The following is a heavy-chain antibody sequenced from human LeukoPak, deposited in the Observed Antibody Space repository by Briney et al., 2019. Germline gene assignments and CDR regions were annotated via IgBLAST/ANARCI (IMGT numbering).Heavy chain of an antibody. CDR2: ISWNSGSI. V-gene: IGHV3-9*01. Sequence: PGGSLRLSCAASGFTFDDYAMHWVRQAPGKGLEWVSGISWNSGSIGYADSVKGRFTISRDNAKNSLYLQMNSLRAEDTALYYCAKDTDYDFWSGSGELDYWGQGTLVTVSS. CDR3: AKDTDYDFWSGSGELDY. D-gene: IGHD3-3*01. J-gene: IGHJ4*02. CDR1: GFTFDDYA.